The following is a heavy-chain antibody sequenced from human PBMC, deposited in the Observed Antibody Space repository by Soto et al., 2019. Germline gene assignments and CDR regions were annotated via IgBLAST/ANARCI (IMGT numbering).Heavy chain of an antibody. J-gene: IGHJ2*01. Sequence: QLQLQESGPGLVKPSETLSLTCTVSGGSISSSSYYWGWIRQPPGKGLEWIGSIYYSGSTYYNPSLKSRVTISGDTSKNQFSLKLSSVTAADTAVYYCARTYNWNYGDWYFDLWGRGTLVTVSS. CDR3: ARTYNWNYGDWYFDL. D-gene: IGHD1-7*01. CDR2: IYYSGST. CDR1: GGSISSSSYY. V-gene: IGHV4-39*01.